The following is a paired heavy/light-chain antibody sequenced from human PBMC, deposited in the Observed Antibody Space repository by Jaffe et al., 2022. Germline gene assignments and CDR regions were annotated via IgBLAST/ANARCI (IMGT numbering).Light chain of an antibody. CDR3: QQYYNWPIT. CDR1: QSVGNS. CDR2: DAS. V-gene: IGKV3-11*01. J-gene: IGKJ5*01. Sequence: EVVLRQSPATLSLSPGERATLSCRASQSVGNSLAWYQQKPGQAPSLLMYDASNRATGIPARFSAYGFGTDFTLSISSLEPEDFAVYYCQQYYNWPITFGRGTRLEIK.
Heavy chain of an antibody. CDR2: ISTNGATI. V-gene: IGHV3-48*03. CDR1: GFTLSSYE. Sequence: EVQLVDSGGGLVQPGGSLRLSCGASGFTLSSYEMSWVRQAPGKGLEWVSYISTNGATIRHADSVRGRLTISRDTTKNSLYLEMHSLRVDDTAVYYCARRNNAYFDYWGQGTLVTVAS. CDR3: ARRNNAYFDY. J-gene: IGHJ4*02.